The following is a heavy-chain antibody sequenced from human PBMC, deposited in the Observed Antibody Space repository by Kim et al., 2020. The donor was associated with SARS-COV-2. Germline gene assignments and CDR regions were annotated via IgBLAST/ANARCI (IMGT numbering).Heavy chain of an antibody. Sequence: SLKSRVTGSIDTSRNQFSLKLTSMTAADTAVYYCARDGSVGSGTYDGFDIWGQGTMVTVSS. D-gene: IGHD3-10*01. J-gene: IGHJ3*02. CDR3: ARDGSVGSGTYDGFDI. V-gene: IGHV4-30-2*04.